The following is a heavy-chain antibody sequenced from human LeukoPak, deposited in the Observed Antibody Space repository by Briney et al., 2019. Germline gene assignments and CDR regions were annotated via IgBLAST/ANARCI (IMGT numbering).Heavy chain of an antibody. V-gene: IGHV3-23*01. Sequence: GGSLRLSCAASGFTFSDYAMSWVRQAPGKGLEWVSAISNSGDNTYYPDSGRGRFTISRDNSKNTLYLQMNSLRAEDTAVYYCAKVGPGPVTFDYWGQGTLVTVSS. J-gene: IGHJ4*02. CDR2: ISNSGDNT. CDR1: GFTFSDYA. CDR3: AKVGPGPVTFDY. D-gene: IGHD4-11*01.